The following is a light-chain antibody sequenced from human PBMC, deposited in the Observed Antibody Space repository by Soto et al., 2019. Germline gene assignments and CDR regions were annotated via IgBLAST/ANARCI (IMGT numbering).Light chain of an antibody. V-gene: IGKV1-27*01. CDR2: AAS. CDR1: QGISNY. CDR3: QKYDTAPLT. J-gene: IGKJ4*01. Sequence: DIHMTQSPSSLSAPVGDRVTITCRASQGISNYLAWYQQKPGEVPKLLISAASTLQSGAPSRFSASGSGTDFTLTISSLQPEDVATYYCQKYDTAPLTFGGGTKVEIK.